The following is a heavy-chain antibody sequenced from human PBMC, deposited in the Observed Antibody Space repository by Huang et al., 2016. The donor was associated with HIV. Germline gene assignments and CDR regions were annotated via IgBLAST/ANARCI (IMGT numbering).Heavy chain of an antibody. V-gene: IGHV4-59*11. CDR2: IYYSGSP. J-gene: IGHJ5*02. CDR3: SRDGTRLYYDFWSGYYNWFDP. Sequence: QVQLQESGPGLVKPSETLSLTCTVPGGSISSHYWGWIRQPPGKGLEWLGSIYYSGSPNSNPSLKCRVPISVYTSKNQFSLKLSSVTAADTAVYYCSRDGTRLYYDFWSGYYNWFDPWGQGTLVTVSS. D-gene: IGHD3-3*01. CDR1: GGSISSHY.